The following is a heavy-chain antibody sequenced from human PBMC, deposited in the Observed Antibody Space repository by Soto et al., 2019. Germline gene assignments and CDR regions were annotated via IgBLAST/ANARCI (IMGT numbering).Heavy chain of an antibody. Sequence: GGSLRLSCAASGFTFDAFWMSWVRQAPGKGLEWVANINQDGSDMYYLDSVRGRFTISRDNSKNSLYLQMNSLRAEDTAVYYCAKSSTTVTTWPHLDDWGQGTLVTVSS. CDR3: AKSSTTVTTWPHLDD. J-gene: IGHJ4*02. CDR2: INQDGSDM. D-gene: IGHD4-17*01. V-gene: IGHV3-7*03. CDR1: GFTFDAFW.